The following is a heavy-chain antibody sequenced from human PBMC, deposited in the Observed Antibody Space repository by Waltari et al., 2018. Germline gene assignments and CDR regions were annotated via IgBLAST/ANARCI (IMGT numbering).Heavy chain of an antibody. CDR1: GGSISSHY. CDR3: ARGPYYYDSSGPRGSYNWFDP. D-gene: IGHD3-22*01. CDR2: IYYSGST. Sequence: QVQLQESGPGLVKPSETLSLTCTVSGGSISSHYWSWIRQPPGKGLEWIGYIYYSGSTNYNPTLKSRVTISVETSKSQITRKLSSVTAADTAVYYCARGPYYYDSSGPRGSYNWFDPWGQGTLVTVSS. J-gene: IGHJ5*02. V-gene: IGHV4-59*11.